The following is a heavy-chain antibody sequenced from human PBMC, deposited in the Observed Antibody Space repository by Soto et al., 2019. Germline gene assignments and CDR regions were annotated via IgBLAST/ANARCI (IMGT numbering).Heavy chain of an antibody. V-gene: IGHV5-10-1*01. CDR2: IDPSDSQT. D-gene: IGHD3-22*01. J-gene: IGHJ4*02. Sequence: GESLKISCKGSGYSFAGHWITWVRQKPGKGPEWMGRIDPSDSQTYYSPSFRGHVTISVTKSITTVFLQWSSLRASDTAMYYRARQIYDSDTGPNFQYYFDSWGQGTPVTVSS. CDR1: GYSFAGHW. CDR3: ARQIYDSDTGPNFQYYFDS.